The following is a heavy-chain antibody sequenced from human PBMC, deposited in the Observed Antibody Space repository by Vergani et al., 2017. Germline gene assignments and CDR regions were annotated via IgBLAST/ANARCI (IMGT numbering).Heavy chain of an antibody. D-gene: IGHD6-13*01. CDR3: AGDTHSWQRADR. Sequence: QAQLHESGPGLVKPSETLSLTCHVFGVSVTDYNCNWIRQAPGKGLEWIGSLSTTGGATHASHNPSLKSRVSIWLDTSTSQFSLRLTSVTAPYSAIYYCAGDTHSWQRADRWGQGILVTVSS. V-gene: IGHV4-4*09. J-gene: IGHJ5*02. CDR2: LSTTGGA. CDR1: GVSVTDYN.